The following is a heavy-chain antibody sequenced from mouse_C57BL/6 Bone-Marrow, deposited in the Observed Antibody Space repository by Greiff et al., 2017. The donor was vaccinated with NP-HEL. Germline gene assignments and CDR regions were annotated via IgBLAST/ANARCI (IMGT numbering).Heavy chain of an antibody. CDR3: ARYDYEGAWFAY. V-gene: IGHV1-50*01. D-gene: IGHD2-4*01. CDR1: GYTFTSYW. Sequence: QVQLQQPGAELVKPGASVKLSCKASGYTFTSYWMQWVKQRPGQGLEWIGEIDPSDSYTNYNQKFKGKATLTVDTSSSTAYMQLSSLTSEDSAVYYCARYDYEGAWFAYWGRGTRVTVSA. CDR2: IDPSDSYT. J-gene: IGHJ3*01.